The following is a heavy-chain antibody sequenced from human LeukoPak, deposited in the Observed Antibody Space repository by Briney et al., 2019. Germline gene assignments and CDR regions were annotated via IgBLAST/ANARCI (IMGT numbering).Heavy chain of an antibody. J-gene: IGHJ4*02. CDR1: GYSISSGYY. D-gene: IGHD3-10*01. CDR2: IYHSGST. V-gene: IGHV4-38-2*02. Sequence: SETLSLTCTVSGYSISSGYYRGWIRQPPGKGLEWIGSIYHSGSTYYNPSLKSRVTISVDTSKNQFSLKLSSVTAADTAVYYCARARGYYYGSGSYLDYWGQGTLVTVSS. CDR3: ARARGYYYGSGSYLDY.